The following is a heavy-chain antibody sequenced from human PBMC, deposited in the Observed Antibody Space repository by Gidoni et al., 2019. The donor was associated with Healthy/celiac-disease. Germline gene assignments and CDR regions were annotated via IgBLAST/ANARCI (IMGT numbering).Heavy chain of an antibody. CDR3: AKGGLSYYYDSSGHEYFQH. D-gene: IGHD3-22*01. J-gene: IGHJ1*01. Sequence: EVQLLESGGGLLQPGGSLRLSCPASGFTFSSYAMRWVRQAPGKGLEGVSAISGSGGSTYYADSVKGRFTISRDNSKNALYLQMNSLRAEDTAVYYCAKGGLSYYYDSSGHEYFQHWGQGTLVTVSS. CDR1: GFTFSSYA. V-gene: IGHV3-23*01. CDR2: ISGSGGST.